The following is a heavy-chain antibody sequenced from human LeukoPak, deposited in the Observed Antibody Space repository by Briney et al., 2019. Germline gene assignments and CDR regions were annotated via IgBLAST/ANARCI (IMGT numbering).Heavy chain of an antibody. V-gene: IGHV4-61*05. D-gene: IGHD6-25*01. Sequence: ETRSLTCTVSGGSISSSTYYWSWIRQPPGKGLEWIGYIYYSGSTNYNPSLKSRVTISVDTSKHQFSLKLSSVTAADTAVYYCARAATRLDAFVLGGQKTGLTVSS. CDR2: IYYSGST. CDR3: ARAATRLDAFVL. CDR1: GGSISSSTYY. J-gene: IGHJ3*01.